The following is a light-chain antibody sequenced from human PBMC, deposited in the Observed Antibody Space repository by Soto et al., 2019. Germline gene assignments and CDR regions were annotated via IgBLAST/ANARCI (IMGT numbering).Light chain of an antibody. J-gene: IGKJ3*01. CDR3: QHYDNLPPFT. V-gene: IGKV1-33*01. CDR2: GAS. Sequence: DIQMTQSPSSLSASVGARVSITCQASQDIRTSLSWFQQKPGRAPKLLIYGASYLESGVPSRFRGSGSGTDFTFTISSLQPEDIATYHCQHYDNLPPFTFGPGTKVDIK. CDR1: QDIRTS.